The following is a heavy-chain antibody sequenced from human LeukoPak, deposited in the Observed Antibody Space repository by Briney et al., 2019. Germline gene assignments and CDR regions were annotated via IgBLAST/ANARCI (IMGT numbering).Heavy chain of an antibody. V-gene: IGHV3-21*01. CDR2: ISSRSDYI. CDR3: ARDSSWYDY. J-gene: IGHJ4*02. CDR1: GFSFSTDS. D-gene: IGHD6-13*01. Sequence: GGSLRLSCAASGFSFSTDSMNWVRQAPGKGLGWVSSISSRSDYIYYADSVKGRFTISRDNAKNSLYLQMNSLRAEDTAVYYCARDSSWYDYWGQGTLVTVSS.